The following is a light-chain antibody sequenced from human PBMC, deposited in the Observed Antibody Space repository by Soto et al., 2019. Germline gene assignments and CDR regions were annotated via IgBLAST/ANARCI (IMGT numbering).Light chain of an antibody. J-gene: IGKJ4*01. CDR2: LGS. CDR3: MQALQTPLT. CDR1: QSLLHNNGYNY. Sequence: DTVMTQSPLSLPVTPGEPASISCRSSQSLLHNNGYNYLDWYLQKPGQSPQLLIYLGSNRASRVPDRFSGSGSGTDFTLKISRVEAEDVGVYYCMQALQTPLTFGGGTKVEIK. V-gene: IGKV2-28*01.